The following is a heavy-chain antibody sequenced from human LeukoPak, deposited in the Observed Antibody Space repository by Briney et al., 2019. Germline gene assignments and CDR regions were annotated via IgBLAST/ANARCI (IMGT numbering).Heavy chain of an antibody. V-gene: IGHV3-9*01. CDR3: AKSALGTSPYYFDY. D-gene: IGHD7-27*01. CDR2: ISWNSGSI. Sequence: GRSLRLSCAASGFTFDDYAMHWVRQAPGKGLEWVSGISWNSGSIGYADSVKGRFTISRDNAKNSLYLQMNSLRAEDTALYYCAKSALGTSPYYFDYWGQGTLVTVSS. J-gene: IGHJ4*02. CDR1: GFTFDDYA.